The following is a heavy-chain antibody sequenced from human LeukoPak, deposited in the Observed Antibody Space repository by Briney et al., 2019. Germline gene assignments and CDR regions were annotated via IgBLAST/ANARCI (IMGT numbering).Heavy chain of an antibody. CDR3: ARGYGSGSYYLYGMDV. D-gene: IGHD3-10*01. Sequence: PGGSLRLSCAASGFTFSSYAMSWVRQAPGKGLEWVSAISGSGGSTYYADSVKGRFTISRDNAKNSLYLQMNSLRAEDTAVYYCARGYGSGSYYLYGMDVWGQGATVTVSS. CDR2: ISGSGGST. CDR1: GFTFSSYA. V-gene: IGHV3-23*01. J-gene: IGHJ6*02.